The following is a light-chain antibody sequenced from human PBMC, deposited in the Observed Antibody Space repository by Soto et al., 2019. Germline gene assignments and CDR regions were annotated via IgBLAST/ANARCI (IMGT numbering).Light chain of an antibody. CDR2: GVS. CDR1: SSDVGGHDY. Sequence: QSALTQPRSVSGSPGQSVTISCTGTSSDVGGHDYVSWYQQHPGKAPKLMMYGVSERPSEVPDRFSGSKSGNTASLTISGLQAEDEADYSCCSYAGTYTVVFGGGTKLTVL. J-gene: IGLJ2*01. CDR3: CSYAGTYTVV. V-gene: IGLV2-11*01.